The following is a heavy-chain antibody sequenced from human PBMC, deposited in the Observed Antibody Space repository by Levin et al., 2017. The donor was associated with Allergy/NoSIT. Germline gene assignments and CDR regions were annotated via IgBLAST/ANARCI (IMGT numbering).Heavy chain of an antibody. D-gene: IGHD6-19*01. CDR2: ISGSGGNT. J-gene: IGHJ4*02. Sequence: GGSLRLSCAASGFTFNSYAMSWVRQAPGKGLEWVSGISGSGGNTYYADSVKGRLTISRDNFKNTLYLQMSSPRVDDTAVYYCAKNSGDNGWRFFDYWGQGTLVTVSS. CDR3: AKNSGDNGWRFFDY. CDR1: GFTFNSYA. V-gene: IGHV3-23*01.